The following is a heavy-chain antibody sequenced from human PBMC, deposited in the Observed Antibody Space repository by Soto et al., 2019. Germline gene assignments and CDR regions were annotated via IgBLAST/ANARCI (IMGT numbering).Heavy chain of an antibody. Sequence: QVQLQESGPGLVKPSQTLSLTCTVSGASITNADYFWTWIRQPPGKGLEWIGYISSSGGTSYNPSLKGRLTMSLDTSKSQFSLKLTSVTAADTAVYFCARDNYDILTGHLADAFDVWGQGTMVTVSS. CDR1: GASITNADYF. D-gene: IGHD3-9*01. CDR3: ARDNYDILTGHLADAFDV. CDR2: ISSSGGT. J-gene: IGHJ3*01. V-gene: IGHV4-30-4*01.